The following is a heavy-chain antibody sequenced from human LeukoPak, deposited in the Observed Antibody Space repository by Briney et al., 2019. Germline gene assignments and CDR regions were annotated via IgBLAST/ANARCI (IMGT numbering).Heavy chain of an antibody. CDR1: GFTFSSYA. Sequence: HAGGSLRLSCAASGFTFSSYAMSWVRQAPGKGLEWVSAISGSGGSTYYADSVKGRFTISIDNSKNTLYLQMNSLRAEDTAVYYCAKDGYCSGGSCYSVDAFDIWGQGTMVTVSS. CDR3: AKDGYCSGGSCYSVDAFDI. D-gene: IGHD2-15*01. J-gene: IGHJ3*02. V-gene: IGHV3-23*01. CDR2: ISGSGGST.